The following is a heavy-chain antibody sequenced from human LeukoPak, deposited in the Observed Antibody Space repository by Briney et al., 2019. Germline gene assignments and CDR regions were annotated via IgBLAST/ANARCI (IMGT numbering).Heavy chain of an antibody. V-gene: IGHV1-18*01. CDR1: GYTFTSYG. Sequence: ASVKVSCKASGYTFTSYGISWVRQAPGQGLEWMGWISAYNGNTNYAQKLQGRVTMTTDTSTGTAYMELWSLRSDDTAVYYCARDRGAVTNQWVDYWGQGTLVTVSS. D-gene: IGHD4-11*01. CDR3: ARDRGAVTNQWVDY. CDR2: ISAYNGNT. J-gene: IGHJ4*02.